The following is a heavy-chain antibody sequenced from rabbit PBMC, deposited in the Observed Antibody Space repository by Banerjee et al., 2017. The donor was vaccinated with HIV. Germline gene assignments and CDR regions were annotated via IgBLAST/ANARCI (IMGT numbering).Heavy chain of an antibody. V-gene: IGHV1S47*01. CDR1: GIDFSSYG. Sequence: QEQLVESGGGLVQPGESLKLSCKGSGIDFSSYGISWVRQAPGKGPEWIAYIYPGFGVTNYANSVKGRFTISRDNAQNTVFLQMTSLTASDTATYFCARDQPADGGFSLNLWGQGTLVTVS. D-gene: IGHD7-1*01. CDR2: IYPGFGVT. CDR3: ARDQPADGGFSLNL. J-gene: IGHJ4*01.